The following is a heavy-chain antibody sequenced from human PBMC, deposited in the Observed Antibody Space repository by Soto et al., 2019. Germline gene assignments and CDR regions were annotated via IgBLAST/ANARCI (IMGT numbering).Heavy chain of an antibody. D-gene: IGHD1-26*01. Sequence: PGGSLRLSCAASGFTFSSYAMHWVRQAPGKGLEWVAVISYDGSNKYYADSVKGRFTVSRDNSKNTLYLQMNSLRAEDTAVYYCARVSRYSGSYYDYWGQGTLVTVSS. CDR1: GFTFSSYA. J-gene: IGHJ4*02. V-gene: IGHV3-30-3*01. CDR2: ISYDGSNK. CDR3: ARVSRYSGSYYDY.